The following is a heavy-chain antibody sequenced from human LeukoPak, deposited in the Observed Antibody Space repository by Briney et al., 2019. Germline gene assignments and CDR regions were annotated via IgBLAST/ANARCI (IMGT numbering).Heavy chain of an antibody. J-gene: IGHJ4*02. CDR2: IYYSGST. Sequence: PSETLSLTCTVSGGSFSNYYWNCIRQPPGKGLEWIGHIYYSGSTNYNPSLKSRVTISVDTSKNQFSLKLSSVTAADTAVYYCASSRGTRFDYWGQGTLVTVSS. D-gene: IGHD2-15*01. V-gene: IGHV4-59*08. CDR3: ASSRGTRFDY. CDR1: GGSFSNYY.